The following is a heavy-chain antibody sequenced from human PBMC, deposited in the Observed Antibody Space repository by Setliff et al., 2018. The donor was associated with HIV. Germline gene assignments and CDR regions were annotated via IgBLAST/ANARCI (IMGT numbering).Heavy chain of an antibody. J-gene: IGHJ5*02. D-gene: IGHD2-8*01. CDR3: ARDWEYCTNGVCYGWFDP. V-gene: IGHV4-61*09. Sequence: NPSETLSLTCTVSGGSISSGSYYWSWIRQPAGKGLEWIGHIYTSGSTNYNPSLKSRVTISVDTSKNQFSLKLSSVTAADTAVYYCARDWEYCTNGVCYGWFDPWGQGTLVTVPQ. CDR2: IYTSGST. CDR1: GGSISSGSYY.